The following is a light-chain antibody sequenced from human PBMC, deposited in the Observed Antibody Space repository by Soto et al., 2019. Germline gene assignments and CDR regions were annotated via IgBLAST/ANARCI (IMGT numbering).Light chain of an antibody. CDR1: QNIGTN. CDR3: QQYNNWLRWT. Sequence: EIVMTQSPATLSVSPGERATLSCWASQNIGTNLAWYQQRPGQGPRLLIYDASTRATGIPARFSGSGSGTDFTLTISSLQSEDFAVYYCQQYNNWLRWTFGQGTKVDI. V-gene: IGKV3-15*01. J-gene: IGKJ1*01. CDR2: DAS.